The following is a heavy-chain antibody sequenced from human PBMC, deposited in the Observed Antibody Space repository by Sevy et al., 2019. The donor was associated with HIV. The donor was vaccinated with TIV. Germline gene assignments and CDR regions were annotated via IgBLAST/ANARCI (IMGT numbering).Heavy chain of an antibody. J-gene: IGHJ4*02. V-gene: IGHV3-30-3*01. CDR3: ASHLNYFDY. Sequence: GGSLRLSCAASGFTFSSYAMHWVRQAPGKGLEWVAVISYDGSNKYYADSVKGRFTISRDNSKNTLYLQMNSLRAEDTAVYYCASHLNYFDYWGQGTLVTVSS. CDR1: GFTFSSYA. CDR2: ISYDGSNK.